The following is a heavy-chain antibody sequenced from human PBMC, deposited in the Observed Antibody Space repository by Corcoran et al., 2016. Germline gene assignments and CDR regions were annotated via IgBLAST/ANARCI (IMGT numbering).Heavy chain of an antibody. J-gene: IGHJ3*02. CDR2: IYYSGST. D-gene: IGHD2-21*02. V-gene: IGHV4-59*01. Sequence: QVQLQESGPGLVKTSETLSLTCTVSGGSISSYYWSWIRQPPGKGLEWIGYIYYSGSTNYNPSLKSRVPISVDTSKNQFSLKLSSVTAADTAVYYCARGSPGYCGGDCYSAFDIWGQGTMVTVSS. CDR3: ARGSPGYCGGDCYSAFDI. CDR1: GGSISSYY.